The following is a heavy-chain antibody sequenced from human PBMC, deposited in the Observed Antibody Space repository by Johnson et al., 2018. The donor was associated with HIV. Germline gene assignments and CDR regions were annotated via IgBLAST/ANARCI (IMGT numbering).Heavy chain of an antibody. J-gene: IGHJ3*02. CDR1: GFTFSSYG. CDR3: ARGDYGGNLDAFDI. D-gene: IGHD4-23*01. Sequence: QVQLVESGGGVVQPGRSLRLSCAASGFTFSSYGMHWVRQAPGKGLEWVAVISYDGSNKYYADSVKGRFTISRDNSKNTLYLQMNSLRAEDTAVYYCARGDYGGNLDAFDIWGQGTMVTVSS. V-gene: IGHV3-30*03. CDR2: ISYDGSNK.